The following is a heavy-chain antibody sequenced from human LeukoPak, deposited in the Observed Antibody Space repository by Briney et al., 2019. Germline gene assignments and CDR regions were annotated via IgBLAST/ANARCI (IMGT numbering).Heavy chain of an antibody. D-gene: IGHD2-15*01. V-gene: IGHV3-30*14. CDR2: ISFDGSNK. J-gene: IGHJ4*02. Sequence: PGGSLRLSCAASGFTFSDYTIHWVRQTPGKGLEWVALISFDGSNKYYADSVKGRFTASRDSSKNMLYLQMNSLRAEDTAVYYCARAVRSCSATRCISINSFDYWGQGTLVAVSS. CDR3: ARAVRSCSATRCISINSFDY. CDR1: GFTFSDYT.